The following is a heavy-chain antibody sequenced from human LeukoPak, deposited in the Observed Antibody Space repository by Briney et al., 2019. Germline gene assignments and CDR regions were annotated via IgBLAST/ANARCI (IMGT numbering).Heavy chain of an antibody. CDR2: IKQDGSEK. Sequence: GGSLRLSCAASGFTLNTYWMSWVRQAPGKGLEWVANIKQDGSEKYYVDSVKGRFTISRDNAKNSLYLQMNSLRAEDTAVYYCARGPADKYDRGSRGDYWGQGTLVTVSS. V-gene: IGHV3-7*04. J-gene: IGHJ4*02. CDR3: ARGPADKYDRGSRGDY. CDR1: GFTLNTYW. D-gene: IGHD1-26*01.